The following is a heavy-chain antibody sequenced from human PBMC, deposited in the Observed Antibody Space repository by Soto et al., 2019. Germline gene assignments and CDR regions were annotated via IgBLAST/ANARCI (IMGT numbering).Heavy chain of an antibody. D-gene: IGHD2-8*01. Sequence: GGSLRLSCAASGFTFSSYAMSWVRQAPGKGPEWVSAISGSGGSTYYADSVKGRFTISRDNSKNTLYLQMNGLRAEDTAVYYCAKDKWPLLEATNGPFDYWGQGTLVTVSS. CDR1: GFTFSSYA. CDR2: ISGSGGST. V-gene: IGHV3-23*01. J-gene: IGHJ4*02. CDR3: AKDKWPLLEATNGPFDY.